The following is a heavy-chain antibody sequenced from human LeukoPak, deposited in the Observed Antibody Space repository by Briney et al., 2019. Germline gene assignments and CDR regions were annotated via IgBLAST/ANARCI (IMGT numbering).Heavy chain of an antibody. J-gene: IGHJ4*02. CDR3: ARRAGLRYFDWLYPFDY. V-gene: IGHV4-59*12. Sequence: PSETLSLTCTVSGGSISSYYWSWIRQPPGKGLEWIGYIYYSGSTNYNPSLKSRVTISVDTSKNQFSLKLSSVTAADTAVYYCARRAGLRYFDWLYPFDYWGQGTLVTVSS. CDR1: GGSISSYY. D-gene: IGHD3-9*01. CDR2: IYYSGST.